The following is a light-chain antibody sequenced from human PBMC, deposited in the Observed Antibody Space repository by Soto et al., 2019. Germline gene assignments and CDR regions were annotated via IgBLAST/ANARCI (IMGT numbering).Light chain of an antibody. V-gene: IGLV2-8*01. CDR1: SSDVGGYNY. CDR3: SSYAGSVYV. Sequence: QSALTQPPSASGSPGQSVTISCTGTSSDVGGYNYVSWYQQHPGKVPKLIIFEVSQRPSGVPDRYSGSKSGNTASLTVSGLQAEYEADYYCSSYAGSVYVFGTGTKVTV. J-gene: IGLJ1*01. CDR2: EVS.